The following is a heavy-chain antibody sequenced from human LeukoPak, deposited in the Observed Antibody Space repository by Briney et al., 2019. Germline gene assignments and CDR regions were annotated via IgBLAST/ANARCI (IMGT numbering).Heavy chain of an antibody. CDR2: ISGSGGST. J-gene: IGHJ5*02. CDR1: GFTFSSYA. V-gene: IGHV3-23*01. Sequence: PGGSLRLSCAASGFTFSSYAMSWVRQAPGKGLEWVSAISGSGGSTYYADSVKGRFTISRDNSKNTLYLQMNSLRAEDTAVYYCAKDHITMVRGGTRWFDPWGQGTLVTVSS. CDR3: AKDHITMVRGGTRWFDP. D-gene: IGHD3-10*01.